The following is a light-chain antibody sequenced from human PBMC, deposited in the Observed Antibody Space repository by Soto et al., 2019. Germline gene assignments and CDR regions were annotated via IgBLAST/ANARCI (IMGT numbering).Light chain of an antibody. Sequence: QSALTQPASVSGSPGQSITISCTGTSSDLGGYNYVSWYQQHPGKAPKLIIYAVSNRPSGVSDRFSVSKSGYTASLTISGLQAEDEADYYCCSYTGASTLVFGTGTKVTVL. CDR1: SSDLGGYNY. CDR3: CSYTGASTLV. V-gene: IGLV2-14*03. J-gene: IGLJ1*01. CDR2: AVS.